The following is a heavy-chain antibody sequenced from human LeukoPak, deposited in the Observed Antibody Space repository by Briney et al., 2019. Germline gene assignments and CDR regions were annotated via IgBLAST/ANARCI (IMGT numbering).Heavy chain of an antibody. CDR1: GFTVSNNY. J-gene: IGHJ4*02. D-gene: IGHD6-19*01. V-gene: IGHV3-53*01. CDR3: ATVLSDSRGWYHFDN. CDR2: IYGGGGT. Sequence: PGGSLRLSCAASGFTVSNNYMTWARQAPGKGLEWVSLIYGGGGTYYADSVKGRFTVSRDNSKNTLYLQMNNLRAEDTTVYYCATVLSDSRGWYHFDNWGQGTLVTVSS.